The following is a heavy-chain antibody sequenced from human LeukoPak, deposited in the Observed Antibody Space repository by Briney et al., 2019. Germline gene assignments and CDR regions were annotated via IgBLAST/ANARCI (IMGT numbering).Heavy chain of an antibody. Sequence: PGGSLRLSCAASRFTFSSYSMNWVRQAPGKGLEWVSSISSSSSYIYYADSVKGRFTISRDNAKNSLYLQMNSLRAEDTAVYYCARDSDFWSGYDAFDIWGQGTMVTVSS. J-gene: IGHJ3*02. D-gene: IGHD3-3*01. CDR3: ARDSDFWSGYDAFDI. V-gene: IGHV3-21*01. CDR1: RFTFSSYS. CDR2: ISSSSSYI.